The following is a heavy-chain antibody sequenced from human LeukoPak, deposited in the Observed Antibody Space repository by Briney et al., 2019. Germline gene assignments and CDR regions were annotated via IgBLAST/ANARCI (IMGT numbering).Heavy chain of an antibody. CDR1: GGSISSSSYY. Sequence: SETLSLTCTVSGGSISSSSYYWGWIRQSPGKGLELIGSVYYSGSTYYNPSLKSRVTISVDTSKNQFSLKLTSMTAADTAMYYCARTSAYSVYDAFDLWGQGTMVTVSS. CDR2: VYYSGST. V-gene: IGHV4-39*01. J-gene: IGHJ3*01. D-gene: IGHD3-22*01. CDR3: ARTSAYSVYDAFDL.